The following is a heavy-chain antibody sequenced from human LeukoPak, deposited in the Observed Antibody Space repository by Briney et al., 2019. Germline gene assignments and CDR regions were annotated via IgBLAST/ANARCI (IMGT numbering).Heavy chain of an antibody. CDR2: INPNSGGT. V-gene: IGHV1-2*06. CDR1: GYTFTGYY. CDR3: ARVIYSSSSIFDY. D-gene: IGHD6-6*01. Sequence: ASVKVSCMASGYTFTGYYMHWVRQAPGQGLEWMGRINPNSGGTNYAQKFQGRVTMTRDTSISTAYMELSRLRSDDTAVYYCARVIYSSSSIFDYWGQGTLVTVSS. J-gene: IGHJ4*02.